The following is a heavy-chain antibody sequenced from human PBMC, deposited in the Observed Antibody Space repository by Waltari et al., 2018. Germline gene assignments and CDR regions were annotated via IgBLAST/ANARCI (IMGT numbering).Heavy chain of an antibody. J-gene: IGHJ4*02. V-gene: IGHV3-23*04. CDR3: EVSSSSFGNY. CDR1: GFTFRSYA. Sequence: EVQLVESGGGVVQPGRSLRLSCAASGFTFRSYAMHWVRQAPGKGLEWVSSIRGSGERVDSADSVKGRFTTSRDNSKNIMYLQMNSLRVEDTALYYCEVSSSSFGNYWGQGALVTVSS. CDR2: IRGSGERV. D-gene: IGHD6-6*01.